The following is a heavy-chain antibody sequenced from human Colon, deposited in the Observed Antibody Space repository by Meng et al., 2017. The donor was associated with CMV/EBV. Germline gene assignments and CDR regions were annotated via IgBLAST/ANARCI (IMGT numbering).Heavy chain of an antibody. D-gene: IGHD3-10*01. Sequence: SETLSLTCTVSGASVSSGNYYWSWIRQPPGKRLEFIAYKFLRGSANYNPSLSRSTISIDTSKNQVSLQLASVTTADTAVYYCARDRGVDGDYSYGMDVWGHGTTVTVSS. V-gene: IGHV4-61*01. CDR1: GASVSSGNYY. CDR2: KFLRGSA. J-gene: IGHJ6*02. CDR3: ARDRGVDGDYSYGMDV.